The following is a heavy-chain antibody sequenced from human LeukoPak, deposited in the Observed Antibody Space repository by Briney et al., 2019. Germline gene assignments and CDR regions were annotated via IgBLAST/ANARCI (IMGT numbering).Heavy chain of an antibody. CDR3: ARDLVILTGPPPPDAFDI. J-gene: IGHJ3*02. V-gene: IGHV3-48*03. CDR2: ISSSGSTI. D-gene: IGHD3-9*01. CDR1: GFTFSSYE. Sequence: GGSLRLSCAASGFTFSSYEMNWVRQAPGKGLEWVSYISSSGSTIYYADSVKGRFTISRDNAKNSLCLQMNSLRAEDTAVYYCARDLVILTGPPPPDAFDIWGQGTMVTVSS.